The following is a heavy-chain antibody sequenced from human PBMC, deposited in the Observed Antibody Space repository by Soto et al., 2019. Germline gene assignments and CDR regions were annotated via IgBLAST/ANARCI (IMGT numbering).Heavy chain of an antibody. CDR3: ARDSHYGDYELVFDY. V-gene: IGHV4-31*03. Sequence: QVQLQESGPGMVKPSQTLSLTCTVSGCSISSGVYFWSWIRQQPGKGLGWIGYIYYSGSTYYNPSLKSRVTISVDTSKNQFSLKLSSVTAADTAVYYCARDSHYGDYELVFDYWGQGTLVTVSS. D-gene: IGHD4-17*01. J-gene: IGHJ4*02. CDR1: GCSISSGVYF. CDR2: IYYSGST.